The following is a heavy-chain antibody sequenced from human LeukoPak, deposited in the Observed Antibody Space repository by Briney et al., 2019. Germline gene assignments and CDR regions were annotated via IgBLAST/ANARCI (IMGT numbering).Heavy chain of an antibody. CDR3: AREGFDYYDSSGYRL. D-gene: IGHD3-22*01. J-gene: IGHJ4*02. Sequence: SETLSLTCAISGDSVSSNSAAWNWIRQSPSRGLEWLGRTCYRSKWYNDYAVSVKSRITINPDTSKNQFSLQLNSVTPEDTAVYYCAREGFDYYDSSGYRLWGQGTLVTVSS. CDR2: TCYRSKWYN. V-gene: IGHV6-1*01. CDR1: GDSVSSNSAA.